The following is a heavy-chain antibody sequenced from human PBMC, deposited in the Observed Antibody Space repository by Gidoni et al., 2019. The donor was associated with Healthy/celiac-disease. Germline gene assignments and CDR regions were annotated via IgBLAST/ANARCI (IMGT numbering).Heavy chain of an antibody. V-gene: IGHV3-9*01. CDR3: AKAVRTYAFDI. CDR1: GFTFDDYA. CDR2: ISWNSGSI. Sequence: EVQLVESGGGLVQPGRSRRLSCAASGFTFDDYAMHWVRQAPGKGLEWVSGISWNSGSIGYADSVKGRFTISRDNAKNSLYLQMNSLRAEDTALYYCAKAVRTYAFDIWGQGTMVTVSS. J-gene: IGHJ3*02.